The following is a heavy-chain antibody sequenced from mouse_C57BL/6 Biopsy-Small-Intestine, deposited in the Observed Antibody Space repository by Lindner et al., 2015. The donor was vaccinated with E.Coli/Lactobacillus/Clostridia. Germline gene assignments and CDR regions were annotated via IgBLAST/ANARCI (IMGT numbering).Heavy chain of an antibody. CDR2: ISYSGST. Sequence: EVQLQESGPGMVKPSQSLSLTCTVTGYSITSGYDWHWIRHFPGNKLEWMGYISYSGSTNYNPSLKSRISITHDTSKNHFFLKLNSVTTEDTATYYRARERGTGTGNWYFDVWGTGTTVTVSS. CDR1: GYSITSGYD. CDR3: ARERGTGTGNWYFDV. D-gene: IGHD4-1*01. J-gene: IGHJ1*03. V-gene: IGHV3-1*01.